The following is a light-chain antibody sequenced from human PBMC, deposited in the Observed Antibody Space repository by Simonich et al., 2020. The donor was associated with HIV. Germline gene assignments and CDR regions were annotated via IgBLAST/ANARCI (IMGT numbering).Light chain of an antibody. J-gene: IGKJ4*01. V-gene: IGKV3-11*01. CDR2: DTS. CDR1: QGVGTY. CDR3: QQRTNWLT. Sequence: EIVLTQSPATLSLSPGERATLSCRASQGVGTYLAWYQQKPDQAPRLLIYDTSNRATGIPARFSGSGSGTYFTLTINSLEPGDSAVYYCQQRTNWLTFGGGTKVEIK.